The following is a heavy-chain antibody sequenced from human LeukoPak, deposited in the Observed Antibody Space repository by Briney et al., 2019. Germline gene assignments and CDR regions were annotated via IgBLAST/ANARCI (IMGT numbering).Heavy chain of an antibody. J-gene: IGHJ4*02. CDR3: ARDKGSGRSPVYYFDY. D-gene: IGHD6-19*01. Sequence: ASVKVSCKASGYTFTSYGISWVRQAPGQGLEWMGWISAYNGNTNYAQKLQGRVTMTTDTSTSTAYMELRSLRSDDTAVYYCARDKGSGRSPVYYFDYWGQGNLVTVSS. CDR1: GYTFTSYG. CDR2: ISAYNGNT. V-gene: IGHV1-18*01.